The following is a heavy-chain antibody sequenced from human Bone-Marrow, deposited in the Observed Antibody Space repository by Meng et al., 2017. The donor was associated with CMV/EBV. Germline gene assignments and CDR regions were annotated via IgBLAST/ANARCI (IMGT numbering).Heavy chain of an antibody. CDR3: AKEVGRAVALI. J-gene: IGHJ4*02. D-gene: IGHD6-19*01. CDR1: GVTFSDYT. V-gene: IGHV3-21*04. CDR2: ISGGSSYI. Sequence: GGSLRLSCTASGVTFSDYTMNWVRQAPGKGLEWVSSISGGSSYIYYADSVKGRFTISRDNSKNTLYLQMNSLRAEDTAVYFCAKEVGRAVALIWGQGTLVTVSS.